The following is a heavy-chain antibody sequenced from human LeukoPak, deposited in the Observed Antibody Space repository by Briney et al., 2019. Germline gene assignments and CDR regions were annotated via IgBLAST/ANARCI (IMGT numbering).Heavy chain of an antibody. CDR3: ARDLSFGSLDF. V-gene: IGHV3-33*01. J-gene: IGHJ4*02. CDR2: IWYDGSKE. D-gene: IGHD1-26*01. CDR1: GFTLSSHG. Sequence: GGSLRLSCAASGFTLSSHGMHWVRQAPGKGLEWVALIWYDGSKENYADSVKGRFTISRDMSKNTLNLRMNSLRVEDTAVFYCARDLSFGSLDFRGQGTLVTVSS.